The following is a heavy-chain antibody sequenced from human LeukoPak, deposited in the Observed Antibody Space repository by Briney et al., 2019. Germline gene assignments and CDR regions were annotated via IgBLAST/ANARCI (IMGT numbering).Heavy chain of an antibody. CDR2: IYTSGST. CDR1: GNSISSGDNY. Sequence: SETLSLTCTVSGNSISSGDNYWSWLLQPAGKGLEWIGRIYTSGSTNNHPSLKSRVTISGDTSKHQFSLRLSSVTAADTAVYFCARGPYSYDSSGAFDIWGQGTMVTVSS. D-gene: IGHD3-22*01. V-gene: IGHV4-61*02. CDR3: ARGPYSYDSSGAFDI. J-gene: IGHJ3*02.